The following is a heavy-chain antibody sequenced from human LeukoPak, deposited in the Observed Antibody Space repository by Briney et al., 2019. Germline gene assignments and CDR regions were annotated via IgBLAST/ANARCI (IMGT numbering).Heavy chain of an antibody. CDR1: GYTFTSYD. D-gene: IGHD2-2*01. V-gene: IGHV1-69*06. Sequence: GASVKVSCKASGYTFTSYDINWVRQAPGQGLEWMGRIIPIFGTANYAQKFQGRVTITADKSTSTAYMELSSLRSEDTAVYYCTGYCSSTSCYPVDYWGQGTLVTVSS. CDR2: IIPIFGTA. CDR3: TGYCSSTSCYPVDY. J-gene: IGHJ4*02.